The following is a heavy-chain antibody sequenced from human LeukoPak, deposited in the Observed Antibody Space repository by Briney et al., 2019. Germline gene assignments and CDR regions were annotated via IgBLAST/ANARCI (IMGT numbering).Heavy chain of an antibody. J-gene: IGHJ4*02. Sequence: SVKVSCKASGGTFSSYAISWVRQAPGQGLEWMGRIIPILGIANYAQKFQGRATITADKSTSTAYMELSSLRSEDTAVYYCAILMLAAPFDYWGQGTLVTVSS. CDR2: IIPILGIA. V-gene: IGHV1-69*04. CDR3: AILMLAAPFDY. D-gene: IGHD2-15*01. CDR1: GGTFSSYA.